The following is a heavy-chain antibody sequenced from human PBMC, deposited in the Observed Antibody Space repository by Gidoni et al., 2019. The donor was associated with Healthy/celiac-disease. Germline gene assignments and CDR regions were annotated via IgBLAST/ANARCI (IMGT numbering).Heavy chain of an antibody. J-gene: IGHJ4*02. Sequence: EVQLVESGGVVVQPGGSLRLSCAASGFTFDDYTMHWVRQAPGKGLEWVSLISWDGGSTYYADSVKGRFNISRDNSKNSLYLQMNSLRTEDTAFYYCAKDISPDYDSSGYLDYWGQGTLVTVSS. CDR1: GFTFDDYT. V-gene: IGHV3-43*01. CDR2: ISWDGGST. CDR3: AKDISPDYDSSGYLDY. D-gene: IGHD3-22*01.